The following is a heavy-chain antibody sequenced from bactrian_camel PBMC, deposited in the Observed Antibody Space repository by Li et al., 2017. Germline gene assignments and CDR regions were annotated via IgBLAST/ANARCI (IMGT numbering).Heavy chain of an antibody. Sequence: VQLVESGGGLVQPGGSLRLSCAASGFTFSSYWMYWVRQAPGKGLEWVSAINTGGGTTLYAASVRGRFTISRDNTKNTVYLQMNSLKPEYTAVYYCVRPGENGGTFGYWGQGTQVTVS. J-gene: IGHJ6*01. D-gene: IGHD6*01. CDR1: GFTFSSYW. V-gene: IGHV3S1*01. CDR2: INTGGGTT. CDR3: VRPGENGGTFGY.